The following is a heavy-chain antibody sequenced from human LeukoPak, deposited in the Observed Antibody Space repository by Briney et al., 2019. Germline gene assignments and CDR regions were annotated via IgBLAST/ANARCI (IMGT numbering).Heavy chain of an antibody. V-gene: IGHV1-18*01. Sequence: ASVKVSCKASGYTFTSYGISWVRQAPGQGLEWMGWISAYNGNTNYAQKLQGRVTMTTDTSTSTAYMELRSLRSDDTAVYFCRRELSPDYYYGMDVWGQGTTVTVSS. CDR3: RRELSPDYYYGMDV. D-gene: IGHD3-16*02. J-gene: IGHJ6*02. CDR1: GYTFTSYG. CDR2: ISAYNGNT.